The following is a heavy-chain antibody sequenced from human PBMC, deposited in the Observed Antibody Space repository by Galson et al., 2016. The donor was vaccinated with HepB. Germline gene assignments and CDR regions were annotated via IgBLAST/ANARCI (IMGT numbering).Heavy chain of an antibody. D-gene: IGHD3-3*01. V-gene: IGHV3-11*04. Sequence: SLRLSCAAYGSFTFSDYYMNWIRQAPGKGLEWIASISGRGTIVKYADSVKGRFTVSRDNTEKSLFLQMNSLRADDTAVYYCARSLDFWISFDYWGQGALVTVSS. CDR3: ARSLDFWISFDY. CDR2: ISGRGTIV. J-gene: IGHJ4*02. CDR1: GSFTFSDYY.